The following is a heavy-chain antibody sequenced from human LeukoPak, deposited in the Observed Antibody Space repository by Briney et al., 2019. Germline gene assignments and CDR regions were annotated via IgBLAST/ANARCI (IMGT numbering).Heavy chain of an antibody. CDR2: IYYSGST. J-gene: IGHJ4*02. V-gene: IGHV4-59*01. Sequence: PSETLSLTCTVSGGSISSYYWSWIRQPPGKGLEWIGYIYYSGSTNYNPSLKSRVTISVDTSKNQFSLKLSSVTAADTAVYYCAREDNREGDFDYWGQGTLVTVSS. CDR3: AREDNREGDFDY. CDR1: GGSISSYY. D-gene: IGHD1-1*01.